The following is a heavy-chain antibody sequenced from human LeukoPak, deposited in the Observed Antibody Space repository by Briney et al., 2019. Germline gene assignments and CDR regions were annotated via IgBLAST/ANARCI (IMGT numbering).Heavy chain of an antibody. V-gene: IGHV3-33*01. CDR1: GFTFTSYG. CDR3: ARTVVATAFDY. D-gene: IGHD1-26*01. Sequence: GGSLRLSCAASGFTFTSYGAHWVRQAPGRGREWVEVIWYDGSNKYYGDSVKGRFSISRDNSKNTVYLKMNSQRAEDPGVNYCARTVVATAFDYWGQGTLVTVSS. J-gene: IGHJ4*02. CDR2: IWYDGSNK.